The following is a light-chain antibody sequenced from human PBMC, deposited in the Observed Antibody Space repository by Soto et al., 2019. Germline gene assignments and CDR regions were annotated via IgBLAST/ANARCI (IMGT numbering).Light chain of an antibody. CDR2: DVS. Sequence: QSVLTQPASVSGSPGQSITMSCTGTSSDVGAHNYVSWYQQHPGKAPRLLIYDVSNRPSGVSNRFSGSKSGSTASLTISGVQAEDEADYYCKSYRGSNYVFGTGTKVTVL. J-gene: IGLJ1*01. CDR3: KSYRGSNYV. CDR1: SSDVGAHNY. V-gene: IGLV2-14*03.